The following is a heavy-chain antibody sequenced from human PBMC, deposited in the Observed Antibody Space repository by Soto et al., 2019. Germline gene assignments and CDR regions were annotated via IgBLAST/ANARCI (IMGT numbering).Heavy chain of an antibody. CDR1: GYTFTSYA. D-gene: IGHD3-9*01. CDR3: ARGITIFRSELHYGMDV. Sequence: QVQLVQSGAEVKKPGASVKVSCKASGYTFTSYAMHWVRQAPGQRLEWMGWINAGNGNTKYSQKFQGRVTITRDTSASTAYMELSSLRSEDTAVYYCARGITIFRSELHYGMDVWGQGTTVTVSS. V-gene: IGHV1-3*01. CDR2: INAGNGNT. J-gene: IGHJ6*02.